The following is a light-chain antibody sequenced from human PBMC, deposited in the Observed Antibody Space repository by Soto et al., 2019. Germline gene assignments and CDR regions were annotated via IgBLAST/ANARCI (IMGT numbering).Light chain of an antibody. J-gene: IGKJ4*01. V-gene: IGKV1-33*01. CDR1: QDINNY. CDR2: YAS. CDR3: QQRSNWPLT. Sequence: DIQMSQSPSSLSASVGDRVTITCQASQDINNYLNWYQQKPGKAPKLLIYYASNLETGVPSRFSGSGSGTDFTFTISSLQPEDIAVYYCQQRSNWPLTFGGGTRWIS.